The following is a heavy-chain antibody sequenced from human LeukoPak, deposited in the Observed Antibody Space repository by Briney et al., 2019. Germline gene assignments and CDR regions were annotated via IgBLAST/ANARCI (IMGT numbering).Heavy chain of an antibody. CDR2: IWYDGTKK. J-gene: IGHJ4*02. CDR3: ARDMASYGYSYAKDY. CDR1: GFTFSSFG. Sequence: GRSLRLSCAASGFTFSSFGMHWVRQAPGKGLEWVAVIWYDGTKKYYGDSVKGRFTISRDNSKNTLFLQMISLRVEDTAVYYCARDMASYGYSYAKDYWGQGSLVTVSS. D-gene: IGHD5-18*01. V-gene: IGHV3-33*01.